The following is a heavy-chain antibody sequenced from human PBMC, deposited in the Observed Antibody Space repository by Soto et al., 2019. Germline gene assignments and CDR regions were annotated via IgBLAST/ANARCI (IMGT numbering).Heavy chain of an antibody. D-gene: IGHD3-22*01. Sequence: SETLSLTCTVSGGSISSGSYYWSWSRQRPGQGLEWIGYISYSGSTYYNPSLKSRLTISADTSKNQFALKLSPVTAADTAVYYCARGNIINMIVMVLDSCGQGTLVTV. CDR2: ISYSGST. V-gene: IGHV4-31*03. J-gene: IGHJ4*02. CDR3: ARGNIINMIVMVLDS. CDR1: GGSISSGSYY.